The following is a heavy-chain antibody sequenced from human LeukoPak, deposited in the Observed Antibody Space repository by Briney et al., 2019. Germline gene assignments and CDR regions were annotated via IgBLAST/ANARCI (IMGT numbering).Heavy chain of an antibody. V-gene: IGHV4-61*09. Sequence: SSETLSLTCTVSGGSISRGSYYWSWIRQPAGKGLEWIGHIYISGRTNYNPSLKSRVTISLDTSKNQFSLELSSVTAADTAVYYCARLPPAATSFDIWGQGTVVIVSS. D-gene: IGHD2-2*01. CDR2: IYISGRT. CDR3: ARLPPAATSFDI. CDR1: GGSISRGSYY. J-gene: IGHJ3*02.